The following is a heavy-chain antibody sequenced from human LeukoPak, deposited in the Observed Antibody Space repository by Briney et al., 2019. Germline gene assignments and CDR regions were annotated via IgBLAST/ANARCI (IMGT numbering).Heavy chain of an antibody. CDR3: AKDPPSSGTTFDY. J-gene: IGHJ4*02. CDR1: GLTFNSYA. D-gene: IGHD2/OR15-2a*01. Sequence: GGSLRLSCAASGLTFNSYAMSWVRQAPGMGLEWVSTISGNGGATYYADSVKGRFTISRDNSKNTLYLQMNSLRAEDTAVYYCAKDPPSSGTTFDYWGQGTLVTVSS. CDR2: ISGNGGAT. V-gene: IGHV3-23*01.